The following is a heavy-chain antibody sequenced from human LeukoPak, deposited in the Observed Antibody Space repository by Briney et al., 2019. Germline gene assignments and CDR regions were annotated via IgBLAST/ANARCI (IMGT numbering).Heavy chain of an antibody. V-gene: IGHV1-2*02. CDR3: ARKRIAAPIDY. CDR1: GYSFTGYY. J-gene: IGHJ4*02. D-gene: IGHD6-6*01. Sequence: ASVKVSCKASGYSFTGYYMHWVRQAPGQGLEWMGWINPNSDGTNSAQKFQGRVNMTRDTSISTVYMELSSLRPDDTAVYYCARKRIAAPIDYWGQGTLVTVSS. CDR2: INPNSDGT.